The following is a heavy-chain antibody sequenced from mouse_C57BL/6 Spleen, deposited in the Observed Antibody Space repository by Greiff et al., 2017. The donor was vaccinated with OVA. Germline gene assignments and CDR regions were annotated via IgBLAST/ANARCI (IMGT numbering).Heavy chain of an antibody. V-gene: IGHV1-64*01. CDR2: IHPNSGST. D-gene: IGHD2-3*01. Sequence: VQLQQPGAELVKPGASVKLSCKASGYTFTSYWMHWVKQRPGQGLEWIGMIHPNSGSTNYNEKFKSQATLTGDTSSSTAYMQLSSLSSEDSAVYYCASPYDGYYPGFAYWGQGTLVTVSA. J-gene: IGHJ3*01. CDR3: ASPYDGYYPGFAY. CDR1: GYTFTSYW.